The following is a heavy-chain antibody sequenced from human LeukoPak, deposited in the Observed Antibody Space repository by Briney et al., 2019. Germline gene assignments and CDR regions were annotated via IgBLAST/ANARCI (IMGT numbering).Heavy chain of an antibody. CDR3: ARGEFGGSGILYNWFDP. CDR2: IIPIFGTA. D-gene: IGHD3-10*01. V-gene: IGHV1-69*01. CDR1: GGTFSSYA. J-gene: IGHJ5*02. Sequence: SVKVSCKASGGTFSSYAISWVRQAPGQGLEWMGGIIPIFGTANYAQRFQGRVTITADESTSTAYMGLSSLRSGDTAVYYCARGEFGGSGILYNWFDPWGQGTLVTVSS.